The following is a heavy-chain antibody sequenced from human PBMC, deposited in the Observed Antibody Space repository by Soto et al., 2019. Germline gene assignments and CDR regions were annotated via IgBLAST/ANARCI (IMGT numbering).Heavy chain of an antibody. V-gene: IGHV1-24*01. CDR1: GYTLTELS. D-gene: IGHD2-15*01. J-gene: IGHJ5*02. CDR2: FDPEDGET. CDR3: ATVRPGYCSGGSCSRYNWFDP. Sequence: ASVKVSCKVSGYTLTELSMHWVRQAPGKGLEWMGGFDPEDGETIYAQKFQGRVTMTEDTSTETAYMELSSLRSEDKAVYYCATVRPGYCSGGSCSRYNWFDPWGQGTLVTVSS.